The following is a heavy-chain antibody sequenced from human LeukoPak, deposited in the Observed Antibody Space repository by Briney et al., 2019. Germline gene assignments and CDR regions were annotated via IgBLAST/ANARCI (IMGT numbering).Heavy chain of an antibody. D-gene: IGHD3-22*01. CDR2: INPNSGGT. Sequence: GASVKVSCKASGYTFTGYYMHWVRQAPGQGLEWMGWINPNSGGTNYAQKFQGRVTMTRDTSTSTVYMELSSLRSEDTAVYYCARDLGDSSGYSPEDYWGQGTLVTVSS. CDR1: GYTFTGYY. CDR3: ARDLGDSSGYSPEDY. V-gene: IGHV1-2*02. J-gene: IGHJ4*02.